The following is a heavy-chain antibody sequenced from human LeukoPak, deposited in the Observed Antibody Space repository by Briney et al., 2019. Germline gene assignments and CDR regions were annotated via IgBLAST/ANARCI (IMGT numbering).Heavy chain of an antibody. CDR3: FYDSSGYYPVPFDY. J-gene: IGHJ4*02. CDR1: GGTFSSYA. CDR2: IIPIFGTA. Sequence: ASVMVSCKASGGTFSSYAISWVRQAPGQGLEWMGGIIPIFGTANYAQKFQGRVTITADESTSTAYMELSSLRSEDTAVYYCFYDSSGYYPVPFDYWGQGTLVTVSS. V-gene: IGHV1-69*13. D-gene: IGHD3-22*01.